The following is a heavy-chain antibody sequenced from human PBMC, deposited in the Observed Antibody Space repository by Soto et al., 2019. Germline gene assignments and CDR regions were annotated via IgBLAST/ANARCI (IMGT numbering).Heavy chain of an antibody. CDR1: GFTFSSYS. Sequence: GGSLRLSCAASGFTFSSYSMNWVRQAPGKGLEWVSSISSSSSYIYYADSVKGRFTISRDNAKNSLYLQMNSLRAEDTAVYYCARDSNPDILTGLFRPSPRTDAFDIWGQGTMVTVSS. D-gene: IGHD3-9*01. CDR2: ISSSSSYI. V-gene: IGHV3-21*01. J-gene: IGHJ3*02. CDR3: ARDSNPDILTGLFRPSPRTDAFDI.